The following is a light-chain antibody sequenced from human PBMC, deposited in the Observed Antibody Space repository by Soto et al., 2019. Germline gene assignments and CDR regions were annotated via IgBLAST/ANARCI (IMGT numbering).Light chain of an antibody. CDR3: QKYSSVPV. Sequence: DIQMTQAPTSLSASVGDRATITCRASQDISNFVAWYQQKPGKAPKLPIYAASTLQSGVPSRFNGSGSGTDFTLTINGVQPEDVATYSCQKYSSVPVFGPGTKVEIQ. V-gene: IGKV1-27*01. CDR2: AAS. CDR1: QDISNF. J-gene: IGKJ3*01.